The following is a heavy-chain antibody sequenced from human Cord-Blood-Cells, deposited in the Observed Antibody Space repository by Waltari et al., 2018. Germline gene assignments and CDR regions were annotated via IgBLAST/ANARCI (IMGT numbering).Heavy chain of an antibody. V-gene: IGHV4-34*01. Sequence: QVQLQQWGAGLLKPSETLSLTCAVYGGSFSGYYWSWIRQPPGKGLGWIGEINHSGSTNYNPSLKSRVTISVDTAKNQFSLKLSSVTAADTAVYYCARQSLNEYASPFDYWGQGTLVTVSS. D-gene: IGHD1-1*01. CDR2: INHSGST. CDR3: ARQSLNEYASPFDY. CDR1: GGSFSGYY. J-gene: IGHJ4*02.